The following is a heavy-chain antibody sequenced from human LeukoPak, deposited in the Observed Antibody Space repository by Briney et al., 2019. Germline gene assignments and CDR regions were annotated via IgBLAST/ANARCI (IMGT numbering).Heavy chain of an antibody. CDR2: IFYSGST. CDR1: GGSLSSGGYY. J-gene: IGHJ5*02. V-gene: IGHV4-39*01. CDR3: ARQYSSGWPWFDP. D-gene: IGHD6-19*01. Sequence: SETLSLTCTVSGGSLSSGGYYWGWIRQPPGKGLEWIGSIFYSGSTYYNPSLKSRVTISVDTSKNQFSLKLTSVTAADAAMYYCARQYSSGWPWFDPWGQGTLVTVSS.